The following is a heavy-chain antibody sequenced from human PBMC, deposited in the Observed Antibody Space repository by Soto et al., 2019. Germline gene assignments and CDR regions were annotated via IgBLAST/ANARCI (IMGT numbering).Heavy chain of an antibody. D-gene: IGHD3-22*01. V-gene: IGHV1-24*01. J-gene: IGHJ4*02. CDR2: FDPEDGET. CDR3: ARDQAYYYDSSGYYYFDY. CDR1: GYTLTELS. Sequence: ASVKVSCKVSGYTLTELSMHWVRQAPGKGLEWMGGFDPEDGETIYAQKFQGRVTMTEDTSTDTAYMELSSLRSEDTAVYYCARDQAYYYDSSGYYYFDYWGQGTLVTVSS.